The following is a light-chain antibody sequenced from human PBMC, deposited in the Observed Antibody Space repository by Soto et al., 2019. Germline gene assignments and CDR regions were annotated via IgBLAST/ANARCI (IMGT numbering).Light chain of an antibody. CDR2: SAS. V-gene: IGKV3-15*01. CDR3: HQYNHWLTWT. J-gene: IGKJ1*01. CDR1: QSVSSK. Sequence: EIVMTQSPATLSLSPGQRATLSCRASQSVSSKLAWYQQRPGQAPRLLIYSASTRATGIPARFSGSGSGTEFTLTISSLQSXXXAVYYCHQYNHWLTWTFGQGTKVEIK.